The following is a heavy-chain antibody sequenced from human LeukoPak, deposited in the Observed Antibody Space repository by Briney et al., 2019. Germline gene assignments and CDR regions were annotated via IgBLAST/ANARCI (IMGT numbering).Heavy chain of an antibody. Sequence: PGGSLRLSCTASGFTFSNYGMHWVRQAPGKGLEWVAVLSNDATNKYYADSVMGRFTISRDNSKNTLYLQMTSLRAADTAVYSCASTDLNHAILSGYFECWGQGTLLTVSS. CDR1: GFTFSNYG. D-gene: IGHD3-9*01. V-gene: IGHV3-30*03. J-gene: IGHJ4*02. CDR3: ASTDLNHAILSGYFEC. CDR2: LSNDATNK.